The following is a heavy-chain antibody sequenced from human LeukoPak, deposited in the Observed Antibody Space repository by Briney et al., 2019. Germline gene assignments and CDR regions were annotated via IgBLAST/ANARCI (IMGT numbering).Heavy chain of an antibody. CDR2: IYHSGSA. D-gene: IGHD3-3*01. Sequence: PSETLSLTCAVSSYSFGSCYYSGWIRQPPGKGLEWIGSIYHSGSAYYNPSLKSRVTVSVDTSKNQFSLKLNSVTAADTAVYYCARVPHGETFFGVVLHWFDPWGQGTLVTVFS. CDR1: SYSFGSCYY. J-gene: IGHJ5*02. CDR3: ARVPHGETFFGVVLHWFDP. V-gene: IGHV4-38-2*01.